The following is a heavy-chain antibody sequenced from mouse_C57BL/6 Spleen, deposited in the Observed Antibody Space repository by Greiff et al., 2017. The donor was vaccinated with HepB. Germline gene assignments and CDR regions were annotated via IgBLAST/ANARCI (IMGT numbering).Heavy chain of an antibody. V-gene: IGHV1-50*01. Sequence: VQLQQSGAELVKPGASVKLSCKASGYTFTSYWMQWVKQRPGQGLEWIGEIDPSDSYTNYNQKFKGKATLTVDTSSSTAYMQLSSLTSEDSAVYYCARRELWLRFDYWGQGTTLTVSS. CDR3: ARRELWLRFDY. D-gene: IGHD2-2*01. J-gene: IGHJ2*01. CDR2: IDPSDSYT. CDR1: GYTFTSYW.